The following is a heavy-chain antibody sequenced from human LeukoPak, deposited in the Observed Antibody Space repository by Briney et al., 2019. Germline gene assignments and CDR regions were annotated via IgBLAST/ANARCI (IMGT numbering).Heavy chain of an antibody. Sequence: ASVKVSCKASGYTFTAYYVHWVRQAPGQGLEWMGWINPNSGGTNYAQKFQGRVTMTRDTSSSTAYMDLSSLRSDDTAIYYCARGRIASAGSLTFYFDFWGQGTLVTVSS. J-gene: IGHJ4*02. CDR2: INPNSGGT. V-gene: IGHV1-2*02. D-gene: IGHD6-13*01. CDR3: ARGRIASAGSLTFYFDF. CDR1: GYTFTAYY.